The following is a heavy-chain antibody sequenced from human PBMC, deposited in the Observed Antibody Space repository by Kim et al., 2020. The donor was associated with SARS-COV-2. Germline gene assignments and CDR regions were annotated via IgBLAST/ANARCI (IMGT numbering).Heavy chain of an antibody. CDR2: IIPILGIA. CDR1: GGTFSSYA. D-gene: IGHD3-22*01. V-gene: IGHV1-69*04. CDR3: ARDLIGYYDSSGYHYYYYGMDV. Sequence: SVKVSCKASGGTFSSYAISWVRQAPGQGLEWMGRIIPILGIANYAQKFQGRVTITADKSTSTAYMELSSLRSEDTAVYYCARDLIGYYDSSGYHYYYYGMDVWGQGTTVTVSS. J-gene: IGHJ6*02.